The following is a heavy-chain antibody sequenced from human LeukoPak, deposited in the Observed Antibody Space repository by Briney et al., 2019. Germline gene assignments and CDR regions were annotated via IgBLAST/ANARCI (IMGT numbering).Heavy chain of an antibody. CDR1: GYSFTTYW. D-gene: IGHD3-16*01. J-gene: IGHJ4*02. V-gene: IGHV5-51*01. Sequence: GESLKISCKVSGYSFTTYWIAWVRQMPGKGLEWMGIIFPYDSDVRYSPSFQGQVTISADKSTSTAYLQWSSLKASDSAMYYCARTSAFGSYFDYWGQGTLVPVSS. CDR3: ARTSAFGSYFDY. CDR2: IFPYDSDV.